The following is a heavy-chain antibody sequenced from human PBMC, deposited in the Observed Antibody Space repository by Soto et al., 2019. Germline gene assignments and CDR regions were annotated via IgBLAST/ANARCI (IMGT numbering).Heavy chain of an antibody. CDR1: GYTLTSYG. V-gene: IGHV1-18*01. D-gene: IGHD1-7*01. J-gene: IGHJ6*02. Sequence: ASVKVSCKASGYTLTSYGISCVRQAPGQALEWMGWVSAYNDNTNYAQKLPGRVTMTTDTSTSTAYMELRSLRSDATAVYYSASVFVAIAGTTSYYYGMDVWGQGTTVTVSS. CDR2: VSAYNDNT. CDR3: ASVFVAIAGTTSYYYGMDV.